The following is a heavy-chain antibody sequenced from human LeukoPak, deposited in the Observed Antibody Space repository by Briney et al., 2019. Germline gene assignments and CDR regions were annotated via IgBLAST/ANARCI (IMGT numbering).Heavy chain of an antibody. J-gene: IGHJ4*02. Sequence: PGGSLRLSCAASGFTVSTNYMNWVRQAPGKGLEWVSVIYSGNNTYYADSVKGRFTISRDNSKNPLYLPMNSLRAEDTAVYYCARGNILTGKYMVYWGQGTLVTVSS. CDR2: IYSGNNT. CDR1: GFTVSTNY. V-gene: IGHV3-53*01. D-gene: IGHD3-9*01. CDR3: ARGNILTGKYMVY.